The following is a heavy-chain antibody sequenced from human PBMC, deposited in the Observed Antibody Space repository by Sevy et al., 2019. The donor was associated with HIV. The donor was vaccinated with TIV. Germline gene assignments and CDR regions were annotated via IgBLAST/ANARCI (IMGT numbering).Heavy chain of an antibody. D-gene: IGHD6-13*01. Sequence: GGSLRLSCAASGFSLNNYWMNWVRQAPGKGLEWVANKKQDGSVKYYVDSGKGRFTISRDNARNLLYLQMNSLRVEDTALYYCVRAIAAAGSFWGQGTLVTVSS. J-gene: IGHJ4*02. CDR2: KKQDGSVK. V-gene: IGHV3-7*01. CDR1: GFSLNNYW. CDR3: VRAIAAAGSF.